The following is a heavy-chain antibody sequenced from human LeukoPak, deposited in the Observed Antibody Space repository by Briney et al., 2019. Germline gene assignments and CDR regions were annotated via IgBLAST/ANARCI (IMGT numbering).Heavy chain of an antibody. D-gene: IGHD5-24*01. CDR1: GGSISRSSYY. J-gene: IGHJ4*02. Sequence: SETLSLTCTVSGGSISRSSYYWGWSRQPPGKGLEWIGSIYYSGSTYYNPSLTSRVTISVDTSKNQFSLKLSSVNAADTAVYYCARVCLAPIEMATTLDYWGQGTLVTVSS. V-gene: IGHV4-39*07. CDR3: ARVCLAPIEMATTLDY. CDR2: IYYSGST.